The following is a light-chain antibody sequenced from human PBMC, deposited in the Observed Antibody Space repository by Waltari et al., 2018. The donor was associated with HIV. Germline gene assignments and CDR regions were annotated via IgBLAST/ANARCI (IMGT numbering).Light chain of an antibody. J-gene: IGLJ2*01. CDR3: QSYDSTSVV. V-gene: IGLV6-57*03. CDR1: SGDIATNY. CDR2: EDY. Sequence: NFMLTQPHSMSESPGKTVTISCTRSSGDIATNYVQWYQQRPGSAPTSVIYEDYQRPSGVPDRFSGSIDSSTNSASLTISGLKTEDEADYYCQSYDSTSVVFGGGTKLTVL.